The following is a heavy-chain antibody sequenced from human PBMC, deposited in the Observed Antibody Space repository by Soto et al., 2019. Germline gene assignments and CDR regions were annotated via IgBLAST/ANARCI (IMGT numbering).Heavy chain of an antibody. CDR1: GGSVSSGSYY. V-gene: IGHV4-61*01. Sequence: SQTLSLSCTVFGGSVSSGSYYWSWIRKPPGKGLEWIGYIYYSGSTNYNPSLKSRFTISVDTSKNQFSLKLSSVTAADTAVYYCARDNQGCSSTSCYTGLDYWGQGTLVTVSS. D-gene: IGHD2-2*02. J-gene: IGHJ4*02. CDR3: ARDNQGCSSTSCYTGLDY. CDR2: IYYSGST.